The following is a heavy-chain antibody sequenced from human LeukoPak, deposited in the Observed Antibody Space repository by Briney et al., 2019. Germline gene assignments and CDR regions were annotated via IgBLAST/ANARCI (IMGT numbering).Heavy chain of an antibody. J-gene: IGHJ5*02. CDR1: GGSVSSGSYY. V-gene: IGHV4-61*01. CDR3: ARDRVLTGSPRNWFDP. Sequence: PSETLSLTCTVSGGSVSSGSYYWSWIRQPPGKGLEWIGYIYYSGSTNYNPSLKSRVTISVDTSKNQFSLKLSSVTAADTAVYYCARDRVLTGSPRNWFDPWGQGTLVTVSS. D-gene: IGHD3-9*01. CDR2: IYYSGST.